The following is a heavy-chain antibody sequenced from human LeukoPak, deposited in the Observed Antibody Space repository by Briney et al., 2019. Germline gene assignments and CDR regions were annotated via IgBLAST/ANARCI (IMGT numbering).Heavy chain of an antibody. V-gene: IGHV3-48*01. CDR2: ISSRGTV. CDR3: ARGVPSTISGWFFDL. J-gene: IGHJ2*01. Sequence: GGSLRLSCVGSGFIFSNYNMNWVREAPGKGMEWISYISSRGTVSYADSVEGRFAISRDNAKNSLYLQMNSLRVEDRAVYFCARGVPSTISGWFFDLWGRGTLVTVSS. CDR1: GFIFSNYN. D-gene: IGHD2-2*01.